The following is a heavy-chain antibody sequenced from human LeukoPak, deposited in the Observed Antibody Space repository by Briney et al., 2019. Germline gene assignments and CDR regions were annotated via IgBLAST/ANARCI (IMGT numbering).Heavy chain of an antibody. J-gene: IGHJ6*02. CDR3: AKDTPHGRDIVVVPAAIYAPGYYYGMDA. V-gene: IGHV3-23*01. Sequence: GGSLRLSCAASGFTFSSYAMSWVRQAPGKGLEWVSAISGSGGSTYYADSVKGRFTISRDNSKNTLYLQMNGLRAEDTAVYYCAKDTPHGRDIVVVPAAIYAPGYYYGMDAWGQGTTVTVSS. D-gene: IGHD2-2*01. CDR1: GFTFSSYA. CDR2: ISGSGGST.